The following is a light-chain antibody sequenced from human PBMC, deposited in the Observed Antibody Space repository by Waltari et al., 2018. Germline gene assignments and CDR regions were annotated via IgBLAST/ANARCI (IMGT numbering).Light chain of an antibody. CDR2: DAS. V-gene: IGKV3-20*01. Sequence: EIVLTQSRGTLSLSPGERATISCRASQSVSKYLAWYQQKPGQAPRLLIYDASTRATGIPDRFSGSGSGTDFSLTISRLEPEDFAVYYCQKYVNLPATFGQGTKVEIK. CDR3: QKYVNLPAT. CDR1: QSVSKY. J-gene: IGKJ1*01.